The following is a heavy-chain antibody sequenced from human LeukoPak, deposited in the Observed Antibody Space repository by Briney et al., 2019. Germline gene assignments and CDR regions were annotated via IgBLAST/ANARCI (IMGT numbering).Heavy chain of an antibody. Sequence: SETLSLTCTVSGGSISSSSYYWGWIRQPPGKGLEWIGSIYYSGSTYYNPSLKSRVTISVDTSKNQFSLKLSSVTAADTAVYYCASSPSWDFDYWGQGTLVTVSS. D-gene: IGHD3-16*01. CDR1: GGSISSSSYY. CDR2: IYYSGST. CDR3: ASSPSWDFDY. V-gene: IGHV4-39*01. J-gene: IGHJ4*02.